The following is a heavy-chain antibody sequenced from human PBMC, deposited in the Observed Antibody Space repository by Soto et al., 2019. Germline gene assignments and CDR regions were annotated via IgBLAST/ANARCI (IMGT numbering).Heavy chain of an antibody. CDR2: IYYSGST. Sequence: SETLSLTCTVSGGSISSSSYYWGWIRQPPGKGLEWIGSIYYSGSTYYNPPLKSRVTISVDTSKNQFSLKLSSVTAADTAVYYCARLTGIAAAMGFDPWGQGTLVTVSS. CDR1: GGSISSSSYY. J-gene: IGHJ5*02. D-gene: IGHD6-13*01. CDR3: ARLTGIAAAMGFDP. V-gene: IGHV4-39*01.